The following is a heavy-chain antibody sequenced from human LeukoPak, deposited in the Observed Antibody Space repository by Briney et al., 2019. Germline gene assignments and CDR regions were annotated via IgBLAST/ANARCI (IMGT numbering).Heavy chain of an antibody. V-gene: IGHV3-66*01. Sequence: GGSLRLSCAASGFTVSSNYMSWVRQAPGKGLEWVSVIYSGGSTYYADSVKGGFTISRDNSKNTLYLQMNSLRAEDTAVYYCARTSGHYYEELDYWGQGTLVTVSS. CDR3: ARTSGHYYEELDY. CDR2: IYSGGST. J-gene: IGHJ4*02. CDR1: GFTVSSNY. D-gene: IGHD3-22*01.